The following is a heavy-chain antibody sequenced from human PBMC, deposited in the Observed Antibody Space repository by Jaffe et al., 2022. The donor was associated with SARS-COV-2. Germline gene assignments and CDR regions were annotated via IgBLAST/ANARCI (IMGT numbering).Heavy chain of an antibody. J-gene: IGHJ4*02. CDR2: ISYDGSNK. CDR3: ASLRFSGSHDY. Sequence: QVQLVESGGGVVQPGRSLRLSCAASGFTFSSYAMHWVRQAPGKGLEWVAVISYDGSNKYYADSVKGRFTISRDNSKNTLYLQMNSLRAEDTAVYYCASLRFSGSHDYWGQGTLVTVSS. V-gene: IGHV3-30-3*01. D-gene: IGHD1-26*01. CDR1: GFTFSSYA.